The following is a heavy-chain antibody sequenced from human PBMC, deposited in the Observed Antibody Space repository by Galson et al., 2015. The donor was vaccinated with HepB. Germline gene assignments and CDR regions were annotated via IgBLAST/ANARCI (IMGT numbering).Heavy chain of an antibody. CDR3: AREGVEDYYDSSGYYPPRAFDI. CDR1: GGSISSGGYY. CDR2: IYYSGST. J-gene: IGHJ3*02. D-gene: IGHD3-22*01. Sequence: TLSLTCTVSGGSISSGGYYWSWIRQHPGKGLEWIGYIYYSGSTYYNPSLKSRVTISVDTSKNQFSLKLSSVTAADTAVYYCAREGVEDYYDSSGYYPPRAFDIWGQGTMVTVSS. V-gene: IGHV4-31*03.